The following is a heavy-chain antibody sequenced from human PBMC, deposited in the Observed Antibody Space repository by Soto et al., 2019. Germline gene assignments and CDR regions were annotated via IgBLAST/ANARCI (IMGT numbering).Heavy chain of an antibody. CDR1: GYTFTSYG. V-gene: IGHV1-18*01. CDR3: ARDGDIAALYYYYGMDV. D-gene: IGHD6-6*01. J-gene: IGHJ6*02. CDR2: ISAYNGNT. Sequence: ASVKVSCKASGYTFTSYGISWVRQAPGQGLEWMGWISAYNGNTNYAQKVQGRVTMTTDTSTSTAYMELRSLRAEDTAVYYCARDGDIAALYYYYGMDVWGQGTTVTVSS.